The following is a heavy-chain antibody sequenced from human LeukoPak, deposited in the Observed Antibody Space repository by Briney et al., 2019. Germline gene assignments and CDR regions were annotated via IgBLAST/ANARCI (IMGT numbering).Heavy chain of an antibody. CDR3: ARDVGAAAPDAFDI. CDR2: ISTSSNYI. Sequence: PGGSLRLSCAASGFTFSTYNMNWGRQAPGKWPEWVSSISTSSNYIYYADSVKGRFTISRDNAKNSLYLQMNSLRVEDTDVYYCARDVGAAAPDAFDIWGQGTMVTVSS. V-gene: IGHV3-21*01. D-gene: IGHD1-26*01. J-gene: IGHJ3*02. CDR1: GFTFSTYN.